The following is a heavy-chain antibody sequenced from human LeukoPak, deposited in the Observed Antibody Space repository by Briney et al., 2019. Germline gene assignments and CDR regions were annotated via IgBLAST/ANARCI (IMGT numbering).Heavy chain of an antibody. V-gene: IGHV4-39*07. Sequence: SETLSLTCTVTGDSITSRTYYWAWIRQPAGQGLEWIGEINHSGSTNYNPSLKSRVTISVDTSKNQFSLKLSSVTAADTAVYYCARRSGWYPLRFDYWGQGTLVTVSS. D-gene: IGHD6-19*01. J-gene: IGHJ4*02. CDR1: GDSITSRTYY. CDR3: ARRSGWYPLRFDY. CDR2: INHSGST.